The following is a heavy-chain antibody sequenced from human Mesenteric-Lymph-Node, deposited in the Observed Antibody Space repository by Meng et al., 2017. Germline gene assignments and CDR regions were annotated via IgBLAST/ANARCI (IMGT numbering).Heavy chain of an antibody. CDR3: ARMRVEMAAGSAFDI. CDR1: GFSFSRYS. Sequence: GESLKISCEASGFSFSRYSFNWVRQAPGKGLEWVSSISSCGSYMYYGDSVKGRFTISRDNAKDSLYLQMSSLEAEDTAIYYCARMRVEMAAGSAFDIWGPGTMVTVSS. V-gene: IGHV3-21*01. J-gene: IGHJ3*02. D-gene: IGHD5-24*01. CDR2: ISSCGSYM.